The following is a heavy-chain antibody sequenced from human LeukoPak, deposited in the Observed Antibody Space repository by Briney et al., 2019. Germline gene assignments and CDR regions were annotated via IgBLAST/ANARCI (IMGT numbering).Heavy chain of an antibody. CDR3: ARRRLWSGEAVGAFDI. D-gene: IGHD3-10*01. CDR1: GYSFTDYW. Sequence: GESLKISCKGSGYSFTDYWIGWVRQMPGKGLEWMGIIYPGDSDTTYSPPFQGQVTISADRSISTAYLQWSSLKASDTAVYYCARRRLWSGEAVGAFDIWGQGTMVTVSS. J-gene: IGHJ3*02. V-gene: IGHV5-51*01. CDR2: IYPGDSDT.